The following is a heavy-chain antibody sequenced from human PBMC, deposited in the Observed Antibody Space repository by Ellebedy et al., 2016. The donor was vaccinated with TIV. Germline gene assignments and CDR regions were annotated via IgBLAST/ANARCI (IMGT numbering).Heavy chain of an antibody. J-gene: IGHJ4*02. D-gene: IGHD1-26*01. CDR3: ARGGASSKYFDY. Sequence: MPSETLSLTCTVSGGSISDYYWSWIRQPPGKGLEWIGFIYYTGSTNYNPSLTSRVTISVETSTNQFSLKLSSVTAADTAIYYCARGGASSKYFDYWGQGTLVTVSS. V-gene: IGHV4-59*01. CDR2: IYYTGST. CDR1: GGSISDYY.